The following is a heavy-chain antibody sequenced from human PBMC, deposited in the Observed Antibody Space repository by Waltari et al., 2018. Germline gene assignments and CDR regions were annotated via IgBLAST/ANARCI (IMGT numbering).Heavy chain of an antibody. CDR2: IYTSGST. CDR1: GGSISSGSYY. V-gene: IGHV4-61*02. J-gene: IGHJ4*02. CDR3: AGDTHGVFDY. D-gene: IGHD3-16*01. Sequence: QVQLQESGPGLVKPSQTLSLTCTVSGGSISSGSYYWSWIRQPAGKGLEWIGRIYTSGSTNYNPSLKSRVTISVDTSKNQFSLKLSSVTAADTAVYYCAGDTHGVFDYWGQGTLVIVSS.